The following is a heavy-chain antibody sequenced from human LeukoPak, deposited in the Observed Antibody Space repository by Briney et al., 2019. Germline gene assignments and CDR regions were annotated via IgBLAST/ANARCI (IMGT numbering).Heavy chain of an antibody. D-gene: IGHD3-10*01. V-gene: IGHV3-43*01. J-gene: IGHJ4*02. CDR1: GFTFDDYT. Sequence: GGSLRLSCAASGFTFDDYTMHWVRQAPGKGLEWVSLISWDGGSTYYADSVKGRFTISRDNSKNTLYLQMNSLRAEDTAVYYCARDPRGSYFDYWGQGTLVTVSS. CDR2: ISWDGGST. CDR3: ARDPRGSYFDY.